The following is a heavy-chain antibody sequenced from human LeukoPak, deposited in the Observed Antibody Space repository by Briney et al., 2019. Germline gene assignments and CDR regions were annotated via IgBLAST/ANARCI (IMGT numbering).Heavy chain of an antibody. CDR3: ARHWYSSGWYSDY. CDR2: MSYSGRT. Sequence: SETLSLTCTVSGASINSGIDYWGWIRQPPGKGLEWIGSMSYSGRTYYNPSLKTRVTVSLDTSKNQFSLKLSSVTAADTAVYYCARHWYSSGWYSDYWGQGTLVTVSS. V-gene: IGHV4-39*01. J-gene: IGHJ4*02. D-gene: IGHD6-19*01. CDR1: GASINSGIDY.